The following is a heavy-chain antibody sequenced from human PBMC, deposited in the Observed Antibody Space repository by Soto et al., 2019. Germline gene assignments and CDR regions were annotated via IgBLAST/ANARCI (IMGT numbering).Heavy chain of an antibody. CDR3: AKWGAYYYGSGRPYFDY. CDR2: ISGSGGST. Sequence: EVQLLESGGGLVQPGGSLRLSCAASGFTFSSYAMSWVRPAPGKGLEWVSAISGSGGSTYYADSVKGRFTISRDNSKNTLYLQMNSLRAEDTAVYYCAKWGAYYYGSGRPYFDYWGQGTLVTVSS. J-gene: IGHJ4*02. CDR1: GFTFSSYA. D-gene: IGHD3-10*01. V-gene: IGHV3-23*01.